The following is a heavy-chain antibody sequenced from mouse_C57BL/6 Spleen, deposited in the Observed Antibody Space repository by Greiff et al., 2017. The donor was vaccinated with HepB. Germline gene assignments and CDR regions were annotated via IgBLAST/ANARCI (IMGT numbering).Heavy chain of an antibody. CDR3: GRGDCAGPFAY. D-gene: IGHD2-13*01. CDR1: GYTFTSYW. Sequence: QVQLQQPGAELVRPGSSVKLSCKASGYTFTSYWMHWVKQRPIQGLEGIGNIDPSDSETHYNQKFKDKATLTVDKSSSTAYMQLSSLTSEDSAVYYWGRGDCAGPFAYWGQGTLVTVSA. CDR2: IDPSDSET. V-gene: IGHV1-52*01. J-gene: IGHJ3*01.